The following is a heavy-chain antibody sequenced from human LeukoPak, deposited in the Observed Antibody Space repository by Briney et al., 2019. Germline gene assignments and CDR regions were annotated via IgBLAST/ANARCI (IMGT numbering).Heavy chain of an antibody. CDR1: GFTFSSYG. CDR3: AKDQEKPSGYGSGSYPHYYYYYGMDV. Sequence: GGSLRLSCAASGFTFSSYGMHWVRQAPGKGLEWVAVISYDGSNKYYADSVKGRFTISRDNSKNTLYLQMNSLRAEDTAVYYCAKDQEKPSGYGSGSYPHYYYYYGMDVWGQGTTVTVSS. J-gene: IGHJ6*02. CDR2: ISYDGSNK. V-gene: IGHV3-30*18. D-gene: IGHD3-10*01.